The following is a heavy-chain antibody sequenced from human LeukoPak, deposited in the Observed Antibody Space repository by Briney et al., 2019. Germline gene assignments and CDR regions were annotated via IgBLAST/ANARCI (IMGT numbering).Heavy chain of an antibody. CDR3: ARADCVGSSCYGMDV. Sequence: ASVKVSCKASGYSFTAYYMHWVRQAHGQGLEWMGWINPNTGGTNYAQKCQGRVTMTRDTSISTAYMELNSLGSDGTAVYYCARADCVGSSCYGMDVWGQGSTVTVSS. CDR2: INPNTGGT. J-gene: IGHJ6*02. V-gene: IGHV1-2*02. D-gene: IGHD6-13*01. CDR1: GYSFTAYY.